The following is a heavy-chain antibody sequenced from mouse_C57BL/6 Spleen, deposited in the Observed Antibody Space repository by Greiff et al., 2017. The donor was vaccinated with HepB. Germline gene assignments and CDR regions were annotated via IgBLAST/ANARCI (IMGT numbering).Heavy chain of an antibody. D-gene: IGHD1-1*01. V-gene: IGHV5-17*01. CDR3: AREAYDDGSSYYFDY. CDR1: GFTFSDYG. J-gene: IGHJ2*01. CDR2: ISSGSSTI. Sequence: EVKLVESGGGLVKPGGSLKLSCAASGFTFSDYGMHWVRQAPEKGLEWVAYISSGSSTIYYADKVKGRFTITRDNAKNTLSLQMTSLRSEDTAMYYCAREAYDDGSSYYFDYWGQGTTLTVSS.